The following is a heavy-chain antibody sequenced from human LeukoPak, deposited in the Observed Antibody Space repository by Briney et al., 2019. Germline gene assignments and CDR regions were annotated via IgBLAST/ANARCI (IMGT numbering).Heavy chain of an antibody. J-gene: IGHJ6*02. CDR2: VHPSEGT. D-gene: IGHD5-12*01. CDR1: GGSVSHSNW. V-gene: IGHV4-4*02. Sequence: SETLSLTCAVSGGSVSHSNWWTWVRQSPGKGLEWIGEVHPSEGTNYNPSLKSRVTISLDKSKNQFSLKLSSVTAADTAVYYCARGYRGPSYYYYGIDVWGQGTTVTVSS. CDR3: ARGYRGPSYYYYGIDV.